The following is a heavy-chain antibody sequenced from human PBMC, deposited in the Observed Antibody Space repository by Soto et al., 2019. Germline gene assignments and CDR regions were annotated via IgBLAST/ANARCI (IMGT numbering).Heavy chain of an antibody. CDR1: GFTFSNAW. J-gene: IGHJ6*03. D-gene: IGHD4-17*01. Sequence: PGGSLRLSCAASGFTFSNAWMSWVRQAPGKGLEWVGPIKSKTDDGKKDYAGAMKGRFNISRDDSKNTMYLKMNSMKTEDTAGYYCSTVYGDYYCYYNYMDVWGKGTTVTVSS. CDR3: STVYGDYYCYYNYMDV. V-gene: IGHV3-15*01. CDR2: IKSKTDDGKK.